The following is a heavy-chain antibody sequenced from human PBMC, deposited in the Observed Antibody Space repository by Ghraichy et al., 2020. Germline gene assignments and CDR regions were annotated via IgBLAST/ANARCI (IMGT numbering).Heavy chain of an antibody. D-gene: IGHD3-3*01. Sequence: GGSLRLSCAASGFTFSSYAMSWVRQAPGKGLEWISAISGSGGSTYYADSVKGRFTISRDNSKNTLYLQMNSLRAEDTAVYYCARLSEDYDFWSGYLGYFDYWGQGPLVTVSS. CDR3: ARLSEDYDFWSGYLGYFDY. J-gene: IGHJ4*02. CDR1: GFTFSSYA. CDR2: ISGSGGST. V-gene: IGHV3-23*01.